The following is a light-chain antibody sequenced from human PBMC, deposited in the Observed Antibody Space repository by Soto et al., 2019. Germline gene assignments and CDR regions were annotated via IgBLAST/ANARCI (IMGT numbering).Light chain of an antibody. CDR2: AAS. V-gene: IGKV1-8*01. Sequence: AIRMTQSPSSLSASTGDRVTITCRAGQGISSYLAWYQQKPGKAPKLLIYAASTLQSGVPSRFSGSGSGTDFTLTISCLQSEDFATYFCQQSYMDPITFGQGTRLEI. CDR1: QGISSY. J-gene: IGKJ5*01. CDR3: QQSYMDPIT.